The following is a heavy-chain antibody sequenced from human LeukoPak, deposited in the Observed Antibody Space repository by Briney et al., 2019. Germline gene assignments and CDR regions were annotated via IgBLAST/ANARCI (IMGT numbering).Heavy chain of an antibody. J-gene: IGHJ3*02. D-gene: IGHD3-10*01. CDR1: GFTFSDYY. V-gene: IGHV3-11*01. CDR3: ARDGRRITMVRGVSAFDI. CDR2: ISSSGSTI. Sequence: PGGSLRLSCAASGFTFSDYYMSWIRQAPGKGLEWVSYISSSGSTIYYADSVKGRFTISRDNAKNSLYLQMNSLRAKDTAVYYCARDGRRITMVRGVSAFDIWGQGTMVTVSS.